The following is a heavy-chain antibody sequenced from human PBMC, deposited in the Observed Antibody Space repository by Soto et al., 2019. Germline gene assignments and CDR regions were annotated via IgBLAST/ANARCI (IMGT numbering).Heavy chain of an antibody. J-gene: IGHJ5*02. D-gene: IGHD3-16*01. V-gene: IGHV1-69*01. Sequence: QVQLVQSGAEVKKPGSSVKVSCKASGGTFSSYAISWVRQAPGQGLVWMGGIIPIFGTANYAQKFQGRVTITADESTSTSYMELSSMRSEDTAVYYCARDPDDGNWFDPCVQGTLVTVSS. CDR1: GGTFSSYA. CDR2: IIPIFGTA. CDR3: ARDPDDGNWFDP.